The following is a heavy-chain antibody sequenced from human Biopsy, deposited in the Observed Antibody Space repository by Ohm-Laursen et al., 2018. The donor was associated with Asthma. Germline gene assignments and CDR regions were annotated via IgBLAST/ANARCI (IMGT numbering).Heavy chain of an antibody. CDR1: GGTFNTYV. CDR2: INSVFGTT. D-gene: IGHD2-2*01. J-gene: IGHJ4*02. CDR3: ARKAGSCISRTCYSLDF. V-gene: IGHV1-69*01. Sequence: SVTASCTSPGGTFNTYVIGWARQAPGQGIEWMGGINSVFGTTTYPQKFQDRVTITADDSTSTVYMELSSLRSEDTAVYYCARKAGSCISRTCYSLDFWGQGTLVTVSS.